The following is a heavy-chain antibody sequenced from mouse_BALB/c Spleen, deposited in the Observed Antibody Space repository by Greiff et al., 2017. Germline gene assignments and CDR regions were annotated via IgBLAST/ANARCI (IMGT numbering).Heavy chain of an antibody. CDR1: GFTFSNYW. D-gene: IGHD1-1*01. CDR3: TRDIYYYGDY. Sequence: EVKVVESGGGLVQPGGSMKLSCVASGFTFSNYWMNWVRQSPEKGLEWVAEIRLKSNNYATHYAESVKGRFTISRDDSKSSVYLQMNNLRAEDTGIYYCTRDIYYYGDYWGQGTLVTVSA. J-gene: IGHJ3*01. V-gene: IGHV6-6*02. CDR2: IRLKSNNYAT.